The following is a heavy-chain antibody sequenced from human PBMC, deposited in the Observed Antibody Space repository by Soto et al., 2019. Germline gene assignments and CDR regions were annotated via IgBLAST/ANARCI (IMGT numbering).Heavy chain of an antibody. CDR1: GGSFSGYY. Sequence: QVQLQQWGAGLLKPSETLSLTCAVYGGSFSGYYWSWIRQPPGKGLEWIVEINHSGSTNYNPSLKSRVTISVDASKNQFSLKLRSVTAADTAVDYWARLWSYCGSGSYYTGVRWFDPWGQGTLVTVSS. CDR2: INHSGST. CDR3: ARLWSYCGSGSYYTGVRWFDP. D-gene: IGHD3-10*01. V-gene: IGHV4-34*01. J-gene: IGHJ5*02.